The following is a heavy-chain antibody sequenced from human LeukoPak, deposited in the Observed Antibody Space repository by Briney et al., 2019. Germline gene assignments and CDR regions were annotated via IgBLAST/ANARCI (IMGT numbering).Heavy chain of an antibody. CDR2: IIPIFGTA. D-gene: IGHD2-2*01. J-gene: IGHJ4*02. Sequence: ASVNVSCKASGGTFSSYAISWVRQAPGQGLDWMGGIIPIFGTANYAQKFQGRVTITADESTSTAYMELSSLRSEDTAVYYCARERTSLGFDYWGQGTLVTVSS. V-gene: IGHV1-69*13. CDR3: ARERTSLGFDY. CDR1: GGTFSSYA.